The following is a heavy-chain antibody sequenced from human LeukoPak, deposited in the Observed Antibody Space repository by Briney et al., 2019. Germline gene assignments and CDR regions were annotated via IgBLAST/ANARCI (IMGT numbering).Heavy chain of an antibody. J-gene: IGHJ4*02. D-gene: IGHD6-19*01. V-gene: IGHV3-23*01. CDR3: AQQWLVYYFDY. Sequence: GGSLRLSCAASGFTFSSYAMSWVRQAPGKGLEWVSAISGSGGSTYYADSVKGRFTISRDNSKNTLYLHMNSLRAEDAAVYYCAQQWLVYYFDYCGEGTLVTVS. CDR1: GFTFSSYA. CDR2: ISGSGGST.